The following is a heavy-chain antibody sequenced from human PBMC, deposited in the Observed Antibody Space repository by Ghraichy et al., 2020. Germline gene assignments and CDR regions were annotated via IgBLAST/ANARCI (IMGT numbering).Heavy chain of an antibody. J-gene: IGHJ4*02. CDR2: INPNSGGT. D-gene: IGHD3-22*01. V-gene: IGHV1-2*02. CDR1: GYTFTGYY. CDR3: ARGRWDYYDSSGYYGCLDY. Sequence: ASVKVSCKASGYTFTGYYMHWVRQAPGQGLEWMGWINPNSGGTNYAQKFQGRVTMTRDTSISTAYMELSRLRSDDTAVYYCARGRWDYYDSSGYYGCLDYWGQGTLVTVSS.